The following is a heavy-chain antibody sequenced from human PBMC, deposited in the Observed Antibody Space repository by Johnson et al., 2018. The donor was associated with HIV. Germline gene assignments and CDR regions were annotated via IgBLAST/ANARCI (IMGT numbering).Heavy chain of an antibody. Sequence: QVQLVESGGGVVQPGRSLRLSCAASGFTFSSYAMHWVRQAPGKGLEWVAVISYDGGDKYYADSVKGRFTISRDNSKNTLYLQMNSLRAEDTAVYYCARDRYSSGWFFDAFDIWGQGTMVTVSS. V-gene: IGHV3-30*03. CDR2: ISYDGGDK. D-gene: IGHD6-19*01. CDR3: ARDRYSSGWFFDAFDI. CDR1: GFTFSSYA. J-gene: IGHJ3*02.